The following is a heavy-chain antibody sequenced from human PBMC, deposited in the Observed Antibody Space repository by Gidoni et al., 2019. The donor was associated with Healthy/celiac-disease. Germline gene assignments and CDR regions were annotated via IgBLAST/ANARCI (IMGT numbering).Heavy chain of an antibody. Sequence: EVQLVASGGGLVQPGGSLRLSCAASGFTVSSNSLTWVRPAPGKGLEWVSVSYSGGSTYYADSVKGRFTISRDNSKNTLYLQMNSLRAEDTAVYYCASNLYCSSTFTTAAASVYYYYYMDVWGKGTTVTVSS. V-gene: IGHV3-66*01. D-gene: IGHD2-2*01. CDR1: GFTVSSNS. CDR2: SYSGGST. J-gene: IGHJ6*03. CDR3: ASNLYCSSTFTTAAASVYYYYYMDV.